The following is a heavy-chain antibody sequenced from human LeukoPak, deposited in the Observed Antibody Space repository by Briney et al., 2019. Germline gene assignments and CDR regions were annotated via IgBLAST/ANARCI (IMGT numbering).Heavy chain of an antibody. CDR3: AKGMVRGTYYYYMDV. J-gene: IGHJ6*03. V-gene: IGHV3-30-3*01. CDR1: GFTFSSYA. CDR2: ISYDGSNK. D-gene: IGHD3-10*01. Sequence: PGGSLRLSCAASGFTFSSYAMHWVRQAPGKGLEWVAVISYDGSNKYYADSVKGRFTISRDNSKNTLYLQMNSLRAEDTAVYYCAKGMVRGTYYYYMDVWGKGTTVTVSS.